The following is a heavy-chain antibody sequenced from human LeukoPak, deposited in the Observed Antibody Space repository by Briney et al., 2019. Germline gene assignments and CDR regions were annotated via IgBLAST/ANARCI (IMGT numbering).Heavy chain of an antibody. CDR2: IKTDGSLT. D-gene: IGHD7-27*01. CDR3: ARDLNWETY. Sequence: GGSLRLSCVASGFTFSSYWMTWVRQAPGKGLEWVANIKTDGSLTYYVDSVKGRFTISRNNAKNSLYLQMNSLRAEDTAVYYCARDLNWETYWGQGTLVSVSS. J-gene: IGHJ4*02. CDR1: GFTFSSYW. V-gene: IGHV3-7*01.